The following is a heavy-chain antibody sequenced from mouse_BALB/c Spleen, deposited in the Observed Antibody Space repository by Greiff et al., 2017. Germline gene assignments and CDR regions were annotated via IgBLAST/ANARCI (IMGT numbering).Heavy chain of an antibody. V-gene: IGHV1-63*02. CDR3: AYYRYDGGFDY. D-gene: IGHD2-14*01. CDR2: IYPGGGYT. CDR1: GYTFTNYW. J-gene: IGHJ2*01. Sequence: QVQLKQSGAELVRPGTSVKISCKASGYTFTNYWLGWVKQRPGHGLEWIGDIYPGGGYTNYNEKFKGKATLTADTSSSTAYMQLSSLTSEDSAVYFCAYYRYDGGFDYWGQGTTLTVSS.